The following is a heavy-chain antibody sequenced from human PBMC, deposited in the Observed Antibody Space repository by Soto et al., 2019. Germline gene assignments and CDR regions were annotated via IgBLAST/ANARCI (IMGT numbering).Heavy chain of an antibody. CDR1: GFTFSSYW. CDR2: IKQDGSEK. V-gene: IGHV3-7*01. D-gene: IGHD3-3*01. J-gene: IGHJ6*02. Sequence: EVQLVESGGGLVQPGGSLRLSCAASGFTFSSYWMSWVRQAPGKGLEWVANIKQDGSEKYYVDSVKGRFTISRDNAKNSLYLQMNSLRAEDTAVYYCARDLSASVGPYYDFWSGYGMDVWGQGTTVTVSS. CDR3: ARDLSASVGPYYDFWSGYGMDV.